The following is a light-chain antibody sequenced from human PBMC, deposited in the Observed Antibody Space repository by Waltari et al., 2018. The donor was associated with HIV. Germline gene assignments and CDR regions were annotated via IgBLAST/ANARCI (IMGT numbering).Light chain of an antibody. CDR2: GAS. CDR1: ETVMSKY. J-gene: IGKJ4*01. Sequence: EIVLTQSPGTLSLSPGERATLSCRASETVMSKYFAWYQQRPGQSTRLLIDGASTRATGIPDIFSASGSGTDSTLTINRLEPDDFAVYWCQQYGTTPSFGGGTKVEI. CDR3: QQYGTTPS. V-gene: IGKV3-20*01.